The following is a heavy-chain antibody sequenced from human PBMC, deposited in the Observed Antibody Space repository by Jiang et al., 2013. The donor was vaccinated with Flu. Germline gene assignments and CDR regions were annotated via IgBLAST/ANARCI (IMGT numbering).Heavy chain of an antibody. J-gene: IGHJ4*02. Sequence: SGAEVKKPGASVKVSCKTSGYSFTNYAMQWVRQAPGQRLEWMGWINPNSSDTSYAQKFQGRVTMTTDTSINTAYMELTRLTSDDTAIYYCARDPDTPMPIDFWGQGNPGRRLL. V-gene: IGHV1-2*02. CDR1: GYSFTNYA. CDR3: ARDPDTPMPIDF. D-gene: IGHD5-18*01. CDR2: INPNSSDT.